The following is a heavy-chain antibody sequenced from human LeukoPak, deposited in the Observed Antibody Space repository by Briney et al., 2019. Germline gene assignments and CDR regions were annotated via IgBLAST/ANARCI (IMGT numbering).Heavy chain of an antibody. CDR3: ARSYYYGSGTN. CDR2: ISGSGTST. J-gene: IGHJ4*02. D-gene: IGHD3-10*01. V-gene: IGHV3-23*01. Sequence: GGSLRLSCAASRFMFSSYAMSRVRQAPGKGLEWVSGISGSGTSTYYADSVKGRFTISRDNSKNTLYLQMNSLRAEDTALYYCARSYYYGSGTNWGQGTLATVSS. CDR1: RFMFSSYA.